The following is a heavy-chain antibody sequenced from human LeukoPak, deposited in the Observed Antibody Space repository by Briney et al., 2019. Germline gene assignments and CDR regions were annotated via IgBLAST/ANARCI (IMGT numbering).Heavy chain of an antibody. D-gene: IGHD2-21*02. J-gene: IGHJ4*02. CDR3: ARGWLAETTVVTPYNY. Sequence: SVKVSCKASGGTFSSTTINWVRQAPGQGLEWMGGITPIFRTPNYAQKFQGRVTITAVESMSTAYMELSSLRSEDTAVYYCARGWLAETTVVTPYNYWGQGTLVTVSS. CDR2: ITPIFRTP. CDR1: GGTFSSTT. V-gene: IGHV1-69*13.